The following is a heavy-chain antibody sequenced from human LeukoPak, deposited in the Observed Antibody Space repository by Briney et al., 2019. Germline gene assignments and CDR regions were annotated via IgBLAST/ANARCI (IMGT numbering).Heavy chain of an antibody. V-gene: IGHV3-53*01. Sequence: GGSLRLSCEASGFTVSSTHMVWVRQAPGEGLEWVSVTYTGGNSYYAGSVQGRFIISRDISKNTLYLQMNNLRAEDSALYYCARGGRGSAAVVAPRSFDIWGQGTMVTVSS. CDR1: GFTVSSTH. CDR3: ARGGRGSAAVVAPRSFDI. CDR2: TYTGGNS. D-gene: IGHD3-22*01. J-gene: IGHJ3*02.